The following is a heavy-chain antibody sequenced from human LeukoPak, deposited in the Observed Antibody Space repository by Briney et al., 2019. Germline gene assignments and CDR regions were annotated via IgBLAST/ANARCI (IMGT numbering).Heavy chain of an antibody. CDR1: GGTFSSYA. D-gene: IGHD3-3*01. CDR3: ARDGVYYDFWSGYYSGYYYYGMDV. CDR2: IIPIFGTA. Sequence: GASVKVSCKASGGTFSSYAISWVRQAPGQGLEWMGGIIPIFGTANYAQKFQGRVTITADESTSTAYMELSSLRSEDTAVYYCARDGVYYDFWSGYYSGYYYYGMDVWGQGTTVTVSS. J-gene: IGHJ6*02. V-gene: IGHV1-69*13.